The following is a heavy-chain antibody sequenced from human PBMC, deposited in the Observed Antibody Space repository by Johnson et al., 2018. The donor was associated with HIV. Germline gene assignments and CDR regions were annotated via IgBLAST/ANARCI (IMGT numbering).Heavy chain of an antibody. J-gene: IGHJ3*02. CDR2: ISSGGNTI. CDR3: ASDYGGTKDAFDI. D-gene: IGHD3-10*01. Sequence: QVQLVESGGGLVKPGGSLRLFCAASGFTFSDYYMNWIRQTPGKGLEWVSYISSGGNTIYYADSVKGRFTISRDNSKNALYLQMSSLRADDTAVYYCASDYGGTKDAFDIWGQGTMVTVSS. CDR1: GFTFSDYY. V-gene: IGHV3-11*01.